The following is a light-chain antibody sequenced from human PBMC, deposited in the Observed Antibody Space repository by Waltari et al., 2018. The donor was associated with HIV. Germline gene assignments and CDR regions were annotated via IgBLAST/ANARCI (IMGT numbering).Light chain of an antibody. CDR3: GTWDSSLSAVV. J-gene: IGLJ2*01. CDR1: SSNIGNNY. Sequence: QPPSVSAAPGQKVTISCSGSSSNIGNNYVSWYQQLPGTAPKLLIYDNNKRPSGIPDRFSGSKSGTSATLGITGLQTGDEADYYCGTWDSSLSAVVFGGGTKLTVL. CDR2: DNN. V-gene: IGLV1-51*01.